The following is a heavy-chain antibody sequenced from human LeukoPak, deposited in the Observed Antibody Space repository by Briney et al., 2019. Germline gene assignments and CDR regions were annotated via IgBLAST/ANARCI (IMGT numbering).Heavy chain of an antibody. D-gene: IGHD2-2*02. CDR3: ARDGEYCSSTSCYKVRPGSEDWFDP. CDR1: GYTFTSYG. Sequence: EASVKVSCKASGYTFTSYGISWVRQAPEQGLEWMGWISAYNGNTNYAQKLQGRVTMTTDTSTSTAYMELRSLRSDDTAVYYCARDGEYCSSTSCYKVRPGSEDWFDPWGQGTLVTVSS. J-gene: IGHJ5*02. V-gene: IGHV1-18*01. CDR2: ISAYNGNT.